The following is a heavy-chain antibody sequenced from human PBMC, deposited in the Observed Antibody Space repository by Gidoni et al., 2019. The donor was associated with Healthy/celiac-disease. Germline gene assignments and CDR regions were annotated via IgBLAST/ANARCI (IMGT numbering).Heavy chain of an antibody. CDR2: ISWDGGST. CDR3: AKDTARGYSYGLFDY. V-gene: IGHV3-43*01. D-gene: IGHD5-18*01. J-gene: IGHJ4*02. Sequence: EVQLVESGGVVVQPGGSLRLSCAASGFTFDDYTMHWVRQAPGKGLEWVSLISWDGGSTYYADSVKGRFTISRDNSKNSLYLQMNSLRTEDTALYYCAKDTARGYSYGLFDYWGQGTLVTVSS. CDR1: GFTFDDYT.